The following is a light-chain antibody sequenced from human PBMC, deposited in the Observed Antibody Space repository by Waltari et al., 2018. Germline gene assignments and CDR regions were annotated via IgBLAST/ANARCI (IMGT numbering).Light chain of an antibody. J-gene: IGLJ3*02. Sequence: QSVLTQPPSVSAAPGQPVTISCPGCSSNIGSMYVSWSQHLPRTSPKDLIYNNSERPSGIPDRFSGSTSGTSSTLVITGLQTGDEADYDCATWDTSLGNLWVFGGGTRLTVL. CDR2: NNS. V-gene: IGLV1-51*01. CDR1: SSNIGSMY. CDR3: ATWDTSLGNLWV.